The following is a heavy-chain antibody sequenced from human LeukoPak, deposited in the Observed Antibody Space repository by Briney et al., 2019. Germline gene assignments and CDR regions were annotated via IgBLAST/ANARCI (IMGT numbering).Heavy chain of an antibody. CDR3: ARVSSSWYAPFDY. J-gene: IGHJ4*02. CDR1: GYTFTSYG. CDR2: ISSYNGNT. D-gene: IGHD6-13*01. Sequence: AAVKVSCKASGYTFTSYGISWVRQAPGQGREGMGWISSYNGNTNYAQKLQGRVTMTTDTSTSTAYIEMRSLRSADTAVYYCARVSSSWYAPFDYWGQGTLVTVSS. V-gene: IGHV1-18*01.